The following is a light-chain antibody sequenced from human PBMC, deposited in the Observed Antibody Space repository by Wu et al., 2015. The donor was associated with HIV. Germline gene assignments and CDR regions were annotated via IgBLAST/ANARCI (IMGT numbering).Light chain of an antibody. V-gene: IGKV1-33*01. J-gene: IGKJ4*01. Sequence: DIQMTQSPSSLSASVGDRVTITCQASQDISNYLNWYQHKPGKAPKLLIYDASNLEKGVPSRFSGSGSGTHFTFTISSLQPEDIATYYCQQYKSLPITFGGGTKVEIK. CDR3: QQYKSLPIT. CDR2: DAS. CDR1: QDISNY.